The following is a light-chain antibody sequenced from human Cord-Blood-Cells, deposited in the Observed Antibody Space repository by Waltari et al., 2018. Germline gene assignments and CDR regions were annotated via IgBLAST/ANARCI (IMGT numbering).Light chain of an antibody. CDR2: WAS. CDR3: EKYYSTPRT. J-gene: IGKJ1*01. Sequence: DIVMTQSPDSLAVSLGERATINCKSSQSVLYSTNNKNDLAWYQQKPGQPPTLLIYWASTRESGVPDRCSGGGSGTDFTLTISSQQAEEVAVYYCEKYYSTPRTFGQGTKVEIK. CDR1: QSVLYSTNNKND. V-gene: IGKV4-1*01.